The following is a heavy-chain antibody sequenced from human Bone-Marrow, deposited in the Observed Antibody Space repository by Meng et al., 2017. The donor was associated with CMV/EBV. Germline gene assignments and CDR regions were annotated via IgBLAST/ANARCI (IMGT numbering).Heavy chain of an antibody. Sequence: AETLSLTCAASGFTFSSYAMHGVRQAPGKGLEWVAVISYDGSNKYYADSVKGRFTISRDNSKNSLYLQMNSLRAEDTAVYYCAREWSSGSPPFPSPDYYYGMDVWGQGTTVTVSS. CDR2: ISYDGSNK. CDR3: AREWSSGSPPFPSPDYYYGMDV. V-gene: IGHV3-30*04. CDR1: GFTFSSYA. J-gene: IGHJ6*02. D-gene: IGHD6-19*01.